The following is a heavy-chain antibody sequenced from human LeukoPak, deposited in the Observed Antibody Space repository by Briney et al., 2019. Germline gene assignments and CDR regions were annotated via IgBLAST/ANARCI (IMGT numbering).Heavy chain of an antibody. Sequence: SETLSLTCTVSGGSISSSSYSWGWIRQPPGKGLEWIGSIYHGGSTYYNPSLKSRVTMSVDTSKNQVSLKMSFVTAADTAVYYCARATGFTSGWRWFDPWGQGTLVTVSS. D-gene: IGHD6-19*01. J-gene: IGHJ5*02. CDR3: ARATGFTSGWRWFDP. CDR1: GGSISSSSYS. CDR2: IYHGGST. V-gene: IGHV4-39*07.